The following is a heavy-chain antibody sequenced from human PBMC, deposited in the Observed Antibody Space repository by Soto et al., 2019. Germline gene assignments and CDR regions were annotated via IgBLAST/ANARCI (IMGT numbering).Heavy chain of an antibody. V-gene: IGHV3-30*04. D-gene: IGHD3-22*01. CDR2: LSQDGSII. CDR3: AREDESSGSAGTFQN. J-gene: IGHJ1*01. CDR1: GFTFSTYT. Sequence: QVQLVESRGGVVQPGRSLRLSCAAFGFTFSTYTMHWVRLAPGKGLEWVAGLSQDGSIILYPDSVKGRFIISRDNSENTLFLQMNSLRPEDTAVYYCAREDESSGSAGTFQNWGQGTLVSVSS.